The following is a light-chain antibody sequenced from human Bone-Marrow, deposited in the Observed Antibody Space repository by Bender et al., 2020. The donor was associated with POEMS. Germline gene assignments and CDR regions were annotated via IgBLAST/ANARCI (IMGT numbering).Light chain of an antibody. CDR2: ADN. Sequence: QSVLTQPPSVSGAPGQRVTISCTGSSSNIGAGFDVQWYYHLPGTAPKLLIYADNIRPSGVPNRLYGSKSGTSASLAINGLQAEDEADYYCCSYEGVGVFGTGTKVTVL. J-gene: IGLJ1*01. CDR3: CSYEGVGV. V-gene: IGLV1-40*01. CDR1: SSNIGAGFD.